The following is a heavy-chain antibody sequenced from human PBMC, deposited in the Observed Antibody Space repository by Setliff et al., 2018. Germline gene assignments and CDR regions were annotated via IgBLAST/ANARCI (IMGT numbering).Heavy chain of an antibody. CDR2: ISPDSGNT. CDR1: GFRITNCG. Sequence: GASVKVSCKTSGFRITNCGFSWVRQAPGQGLEWLGSISPDSGNTYYPYWHQDSFTMTIDTSATTVYMELKSLRSDDTAVYYCVRSSAPQVVLAADFDFWGQGTPVTVSS. J-gene: IGHJ4*02. CDR3: VRSSAPQVVLAADFDF. D-gene: IGHD6-19*01. V-gene: IGHV1-18*01.